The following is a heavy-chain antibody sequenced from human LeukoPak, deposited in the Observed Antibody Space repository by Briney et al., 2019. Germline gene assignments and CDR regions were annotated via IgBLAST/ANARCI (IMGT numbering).Heavy chain of an antibody. Sequence: ASVKVSCKASGYTFTGYYMHWVRQAPGQGLEWMGWINPNSGGTNYAQKFQGRVTMTRDTSISTAYMELSRLRSDDTAVYYCARGPDYGDHLANWFDPWGQGTLVTVSS. CDR2: INPNSGGT. J-gene: IGHJ5*02. D-gene: IGHD4-17*01. CDR1: GYTFTGYY. CDR3: ARGPDYGDHLANWFDP. V-gene: IGHV1-2*02.